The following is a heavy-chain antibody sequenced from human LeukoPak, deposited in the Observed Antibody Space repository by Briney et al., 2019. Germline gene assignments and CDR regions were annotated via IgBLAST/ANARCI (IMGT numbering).Heavy chain of an antibody. D-gene: IGHD2-15*01. CDR2: INPNSGGT. CDR1: GGTFSSYT. V-gene: IGHV1-2*02. Sequence: ASVKVSCKASGGTFSSYTISWVRQAPGQGLEWMGWINPNSGGTNYAQKFQGRVTMTRDTSISTAYMELSRLRSDDTAVYYCATQYCSGGSCYFWSDYWGQGTLVTVSS. CDR3: ATQYCSGGSCYFWSDY. J-gene: IGHJ4*02.